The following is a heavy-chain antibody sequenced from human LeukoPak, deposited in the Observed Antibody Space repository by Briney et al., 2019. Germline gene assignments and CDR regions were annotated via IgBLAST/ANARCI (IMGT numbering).Heavy chain of an antibody. J-gene: IGHJ3*02. CDR3: ARDSPRGAFDI. V-gene: IGHV3-53*01. CDR1: GFTVSSNY. Sequence: GGSLRLSCAASGFTVSSNYMSWVRQAPGKGLEWVSVIYSGGSTYYANSVKGRFTISRDNSKNTLYLQMNSLRAEDTAVYYCARDSPRGAFDIWGQGTMVTVSS. CDR2: IYSGGST.